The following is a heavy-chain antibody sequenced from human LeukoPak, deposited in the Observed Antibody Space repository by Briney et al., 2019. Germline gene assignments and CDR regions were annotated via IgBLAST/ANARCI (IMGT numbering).Heavy chain of an antibody. CDR1: GGSISSYY. CDR3: ARVGGRYCSSTSCYALGAFDI. D-gene: IGHD2-2*01. V-gene: IGHV4-4*07. J-gene: IGHJ3*02. Sequence: KPSETLSLTCTVSGGSISSYYWSWIRQPAGKGLEWIGRIYTSGSTNYNPSLKSRVTMSVDTSKNQFSLKLSSVTAADTAVYYCARVGGRYCSSTSCYALGAFDIWGQGTMVTVSS. CDR2: IYTSGST.